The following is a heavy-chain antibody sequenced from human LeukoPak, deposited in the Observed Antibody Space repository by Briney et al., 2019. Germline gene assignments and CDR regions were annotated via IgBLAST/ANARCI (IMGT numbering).Heavy chain of an antibody. J-gene: IGHJ4*02. CDR2: ISGSGGST. CDR1: GFTFNSYD. D-gene: IGHD5-18*01. Sequence: PGGSLRLSCAASGFTFNSYDMYWVRQVIGKGLEWVSAISGSGGSTYYADSVKGRFTISRDNSKNTLYLQMNSLRAEGTAVYYCARRAGYSIFDNWGQGSLVTVSS. V-gene: IGHV3-23*01. CDR3: ARRAGYSIFDN.